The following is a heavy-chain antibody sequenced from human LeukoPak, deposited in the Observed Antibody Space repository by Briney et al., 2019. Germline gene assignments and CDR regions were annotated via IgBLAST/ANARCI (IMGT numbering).Heavy chain of an antibody. Sequence: PGGSLRLSCAASGFTFSSYSMIWVRQAPGKGLEWVSYISSSSSTIYYADSVKGRFTISRDNAKNSLYLQMNSLRAEDTAVYYCAREGYDFWSGYYTGMSHYYGMDVWGQGTTVTVSS. V-gene: IGHV3-48*01. CDR2: ISSSSSTI. CDR1: GFTFSSYS. D-gene: IGHD3-3*01. J-gene: IGHJ6*02. CDR3: AREGYDFWSGYYTGMSHYYGMDV.